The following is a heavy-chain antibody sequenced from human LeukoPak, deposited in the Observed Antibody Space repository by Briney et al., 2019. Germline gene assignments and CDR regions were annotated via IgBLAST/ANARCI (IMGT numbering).Heavy chain of an antibody. V-gene: IGHV1-18*01. CDR3: ARGEYNYFDY. CDR2: VNAYNGHT. Sequence: ASEKVSCKASGYTFTSHGITWVRQAPGQGLEWVGWVNAYNGHTNYVQNLQGRATMTTDTSTSTAYMELRSLRSDDTAVYYCARGEYNYFDYWGQGTLGTVSS. CDR1: GYTFTSHG. J-gene: IGHJ4*02. D-gene: IGHD2/OR15-2a*01.